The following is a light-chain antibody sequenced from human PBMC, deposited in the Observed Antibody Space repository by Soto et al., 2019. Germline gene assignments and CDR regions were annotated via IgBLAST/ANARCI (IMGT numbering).Light chain of an antibody. J-gene: IGLJ1*01. CDR2: SDN. CDR1: SSNIGSNP. V-gene: IGLV1-44*01. Sequence: QSVLTQPPSASGTPGQRVTISCSGRSSNIGSNPVNWYQHLPGTAPKLLIYSDNQRPSGIPDRFSGSRSGASASLAISGLQSEDEADYYCAAWDDSLNGPVFGTGTKLTVL. CDR3: AAWDDSLNGPV.